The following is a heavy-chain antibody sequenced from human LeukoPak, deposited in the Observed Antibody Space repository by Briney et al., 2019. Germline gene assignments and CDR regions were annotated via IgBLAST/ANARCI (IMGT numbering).Heavy chain of an antibody. CDR2: IIPILGIA. Sequence: ASVKVSCKASGGTFSSYAISWVRQAPGQGLEWMGRIIPILGIANYAQKFQGRVTITADKSTSTAYMELSSLRSEDTAVYYCASWDYGLNWFDPWGQGTLVTVSS. CDR3: ASWDYGLNWFDP. D-gene: IGHD4-17*01. CDR1: GGTFSSYA. V-gene: IGHV1-69*04. J-gene: IGHJ5*02.